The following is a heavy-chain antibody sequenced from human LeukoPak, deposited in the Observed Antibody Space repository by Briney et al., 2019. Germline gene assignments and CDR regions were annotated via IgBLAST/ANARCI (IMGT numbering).Heavy chain of an antibody. CDR1: GYTFTGYY. J-gene: IGHJ4*02. Sequence: ASVKVSCKASGYTFTGYYMHWVRQAPGQGLEWMGWINPNSGGTNYAQKFQGRVTMTRDTSIGTAYMELSRLRSDDTAVYYCARAVATNSYYFDYWGQGTLVTVSS. D-gene: IGHD5-24*01. V-gene: IGHV1-2*02. CDR3: ARAVATNSYYFDY. CDR2: INPNSGGT.